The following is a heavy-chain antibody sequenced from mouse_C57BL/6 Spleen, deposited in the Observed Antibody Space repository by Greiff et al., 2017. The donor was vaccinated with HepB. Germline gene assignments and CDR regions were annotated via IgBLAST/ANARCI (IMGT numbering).Heavy chain of an antibody. Sequence: QVQLQQSGAELVKPGASVKLSCKASGYTFTSYWMHWVKQRPGQGLEWIGMIHPNSGSTNYNEKFKSKATLTVDKSSSTAYMQLSSLTSEDSAVYYCARDSHVPYFDYWGQGTTLTVSS. CDR1: GYTFTSYW. CDR2: IHPNSGST. CDR3: ARDSHVPYFDY. J-gene: IGHJ2*01. D-gene: IGHD2-12*01. V-gene: IGHV1-64*01.